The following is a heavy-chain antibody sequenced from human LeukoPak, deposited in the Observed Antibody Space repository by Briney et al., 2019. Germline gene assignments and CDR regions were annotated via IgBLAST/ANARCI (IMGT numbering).Heavy chain of an antibody. D-gene: IGHD5-12*01. Sequence: GESLKISCKGSGYSFTNYWIGWVRQMPGKGLEWMGIIYPDDSDTRYSPSFQGQVTISVDKSISTAYLQWSSLKASDTAMYYCARRGSMVATGGNYDYWGQGTLVTVSS. CDR1: GYSFTNYW. J-gene: IGHJ4*02. CDR2: IYPDDSDT. CDR3: ARRGSMVATGGNYDY. V-gene: IGHV5-51*01.